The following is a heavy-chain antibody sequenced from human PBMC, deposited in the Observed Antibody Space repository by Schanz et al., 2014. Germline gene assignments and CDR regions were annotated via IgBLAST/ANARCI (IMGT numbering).Heavy chain of an antibody. CDR1: GFTFSDYY. J-gene: IGHJ4*02. V-gene: IGHV3-74*02. CDR2: INSDGTTT. CDR3: AMGGYQLHH. Sequence: VQLVESGGGLVKPGGSLRLSCAASGFTFSDYYMTWMRQAPGKGLVWVSHINSDGTTTTYADSVKGRFTISRDNAENTLYLQMNSLRVEDTAVYYCAMGGYQLHHWGQGTLVTVSS. D-gene: IGHD1-7*01.